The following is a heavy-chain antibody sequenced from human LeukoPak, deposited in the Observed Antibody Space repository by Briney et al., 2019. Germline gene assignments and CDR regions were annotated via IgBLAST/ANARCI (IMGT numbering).Heavy chain of an antibody. J-gene: IGHJ3*02. V-gene: IGHV3-21*01. D-gene: IGHD6-13*01. CDR1: GFTFSSYG. CDR3: ARDTLAAAGPGAFDI. CDR2: ISSSSSYI. Sequence: GGSLRLSCAASGFTFSSYGMSWVRQAPGKGLEWVSSISSSSSYIYYADSVKGRFTISRDNAKNSLYLQMNSLRAEDTAVYYCARDTLAAAGPGAFDIWGQGTMVTVSS.